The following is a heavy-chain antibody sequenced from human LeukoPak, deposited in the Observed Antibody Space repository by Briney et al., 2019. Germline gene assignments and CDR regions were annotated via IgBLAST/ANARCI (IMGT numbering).Heavy chain of an antibody. J-gene: IGHJ5*02. Sequence: PSETLSLTCSVSGASISSYNWGWIRQPPGKGLEWIGYIYYSESTNYNPSLETRVTISVDTSKNQFSLKLSSVTAADTAVYYCARDNAYYGSGRNNWFDPWGQGTLVTVSS. V-gene: IGHV4-59*12. CDR1: GASISSYN. CDR2: IYYSEST. CDR3: ARDNAYYGSGRNNWFDP. D-gene: IGHD3-10*01.